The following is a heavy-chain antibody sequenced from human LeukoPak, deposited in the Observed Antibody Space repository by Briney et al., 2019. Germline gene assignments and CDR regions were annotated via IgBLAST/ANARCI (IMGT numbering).Heavy chain of an antibody. J-gene: IGHJ6*02. V-gene: IGHV3-33*01. D-gene: IGHD2-15*01. CDR3: GRVGCTGGNCKPYAYYATDV. Sequence: GGSLRLSCAASGFTFSSYGMHWVRQAPGKGLEWVAIIWYNGGDKYYADAVRGRFAISRDNSKDTLYLQMNSLRVEDTAMYYCGRVGCTGGNCKPYAYYATDVWGQGTTVTVSS. CDR1: GFTFSSYG. CDR2: IWYNGGDK.